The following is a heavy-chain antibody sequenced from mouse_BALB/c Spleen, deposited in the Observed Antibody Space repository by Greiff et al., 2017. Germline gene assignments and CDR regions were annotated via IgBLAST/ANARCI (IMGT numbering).Heavy chain of an antibody. V-gene: IGHV3-2*02. CDR2: ISYSGST. D-gene: IGHD2-1*01. CDR3: ARWGVTTTWYFDV. J-gene: IGHJ1*01. CDR1: GYSITSDYA. Sequence: DVQLQESGPGLVKPSQSLSLTCTVTGYSITSDYAWNWIRQFPGNKLEWMGYISYSGSTSYNPSLKSRISITRDTSKNQFFLQLNSVTTEDTATYYCARWGVTTTWYFDVWGAGTTVTVSS.